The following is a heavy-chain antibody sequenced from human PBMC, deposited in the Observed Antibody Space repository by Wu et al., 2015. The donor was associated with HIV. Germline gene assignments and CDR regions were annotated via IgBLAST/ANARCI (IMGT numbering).Heavy chain of an antibody. V-gene: IGHV1-46*01. J-gene: IGHJ4*02. D-gene: IGHD6-13*01. Sequence: VQLVQSGGEVKKPGASVKVSCKASGYTFTSYYMHWVRQAPGQGLEWMGIINPSGGNTNYAQKFQGRVTMTRDTSTSTVYMELSSLRYEDTAVYYCARESSGDVAAAGYFDYWGQGTLVTVSS. CDR1: GYTFTSYY. CDR3: ARESSGDVAAAGYFDY. CDR2: INPSGGNT.